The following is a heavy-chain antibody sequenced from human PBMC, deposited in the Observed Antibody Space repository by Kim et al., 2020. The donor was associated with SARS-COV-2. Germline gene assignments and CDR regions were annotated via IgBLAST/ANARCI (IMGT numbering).Heavy chain of an antibody. Sequence: ASVKVSCKASGYTFTSYYMHWVRQAPGQGLEWMGIINPSGGSTSYAQKFQGRVTMTRDTSTSTVYMELSSLRSEDTAVYYCARDENSEYSSRMGDAFDIWGQGTMVTVSS. CDR3: ARDENSEYSSRMGDAFDI. CDR2: INPSGGST. CDR1: GYTFTSYY. D-gene: IGHD6-13*01. V-gene: IGHV1-46*01. J-gene: IGHJ3*02.